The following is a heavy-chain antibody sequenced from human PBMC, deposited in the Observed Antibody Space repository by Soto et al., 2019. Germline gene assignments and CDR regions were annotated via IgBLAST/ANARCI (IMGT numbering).Heavy chain of an antibody. V-gene: IGHV3-73*01. CDR3: TRLRDQGIYYYYGMDV. D-gene: IGHD3-10*01. CDR2: IRSKANSYAT. J-gene: IGHJ6*02. CDR1: GVTFSGSA. Sequence: PGGSLRLSCAASGVTFSGSAMHWVRQASGKGLEWVGRIRSKANSYATAYAASVKGRFTISRDDSKNTAYLQMNSLKTEDTAVYYCTRLRDQGIYYYYGMDVWGQGTKVTVSS.